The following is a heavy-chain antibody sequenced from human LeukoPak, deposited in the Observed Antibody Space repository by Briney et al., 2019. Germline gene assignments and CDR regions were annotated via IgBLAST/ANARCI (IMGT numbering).Heavy chain of an antibody. J-gene: IGHJ6*03. V-gene: IGHV4-34*01. CDR1: GGSISGDY. Sequence: SETLSLTCAVYGGSISGDYWSWIRQPPGKGLEWIGEINHSGSTNYNPSLKSRVTISVDTSKNQFSLKLSSVTAADTAVYYCARGRRRCSGSSCYSPYYYYMDVWGKGTTVTVSS. CDR3: ARGRRRCSGSSCYSPYYYYMDV. CDR2: INHSGST. D-gene: IGHD2-15*01.